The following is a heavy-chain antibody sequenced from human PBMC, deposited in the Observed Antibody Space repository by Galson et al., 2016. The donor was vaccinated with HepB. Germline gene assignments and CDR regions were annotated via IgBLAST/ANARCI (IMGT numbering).Heavy chain of an antibody. J-gene: IGHJ6*04. CDR1: GFTFSNYW. CDR3: ARESSPYNVVVPTIFYYFYGMDV. Sequence: SLRLSCAASGFTFSNYWMSWVRQAPGKGLEWVANIREDGSDKYYVDSVKGRFTISRDNAKNSLYLQMNSLRAEDTAVYYCARESSPYNVVVPTIFYYFYGMDVWGKGTTVTVSS. D-gene: IGHD2-2*01. CDR2: IREDGSDK. V-gene: IGHV3-7*01.